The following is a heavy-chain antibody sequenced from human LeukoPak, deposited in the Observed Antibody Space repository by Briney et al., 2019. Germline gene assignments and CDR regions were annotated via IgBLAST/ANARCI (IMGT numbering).Heavy chain of an antibody. CDR1: GYTFTAYH. Sequence: ASVKVSCKASGYTFTAYHMHWVRQAPGQGLEWMGWINPNTGGTNYAQKFQGRVTMTRDMSTSTVYMELSSLRSEDTAVYYCARGGSSSSIYYFYMDVWGKGTTVTVSS. CDR2: INPNTGGT. D-gene: IGHD6-6*01. J-gene: IGHJ6*03. CDR3: ARGGSSSSIYYFYMDV. V-gene: IGHV1-2*02.